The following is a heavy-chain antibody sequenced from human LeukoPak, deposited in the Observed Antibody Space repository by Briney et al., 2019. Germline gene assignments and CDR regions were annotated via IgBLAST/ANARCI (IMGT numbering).Heavy chain of an antibody. V-gene: IGHV4-59*02. J-gene: IGHJ4*02. CDR1: GGSVSNYY. CDR3: ATRNLGIDY. D-gene: IGHD7-27*01. Sequence: PSETLSLTCTVSGGSVSNYYWSWLRQSPGKGLEWIGYIYYTETSYSPSSKSRVTISAETSKNQFSLKLYFVTAADTAVYYCATRNLGIDYWGQGTLVTVSS. CDR2: IYYTET.